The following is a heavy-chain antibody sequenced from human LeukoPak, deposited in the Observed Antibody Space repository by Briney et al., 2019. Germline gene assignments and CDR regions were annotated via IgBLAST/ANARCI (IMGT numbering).Heavy chain of an antibody. CDR2: IRYDGSNK. V-gene: IGHV3-30*02. Sequence: PGGSLRLSCAASGFTFSSYGMHWVRQAPGKGLEWVAFIRYDGSNKYYADSVKGRFTISRDNSKNTLYLQMNSLRADDTAVYYCAKDQLVGLTMIVVVIPPSGGFDYWGQGTLVTVSS. D-gene: IGHD3-22*01. CDR3: AKDQLVGLTMIVVVIPPSGGFDY. J-gene: IGHJ4*02. CDR1: GFTFSSYG.